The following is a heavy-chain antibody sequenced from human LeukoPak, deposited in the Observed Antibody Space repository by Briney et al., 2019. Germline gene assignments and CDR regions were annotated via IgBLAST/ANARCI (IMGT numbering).Heavy chain of an antibody. Sequence: GGSLRLSCAVSGFTFSGFWRRWSRQAPGKGLEWVASINSDGSEGYYADVVKGRFTISRDNAKNSLYLQINSLRAEDTAVYYCARSSYSSSSSVGGQGTMVTVSS. CDR2: INSDGSEG. J-gene: IGHJ3*01. D-gene: IGHD6-6*01. CDR3: ARSSYSSSSSV. CDR1: GFTFSGFW. V-gene: IGHV3-7*03.